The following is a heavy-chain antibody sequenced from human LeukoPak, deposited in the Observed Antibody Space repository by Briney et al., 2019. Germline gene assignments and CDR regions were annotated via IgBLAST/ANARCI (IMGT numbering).Heavy chain of an antibody. D-gene: IGHD3-22*01. CDR3: ARGGGVWYDNNWFDP. J-gene: IGHJ5*02. CDR1: GYTFTGYY. CDR2: MNPNSGNT. Sequence: AASVKVSCKASGYTFTGYYMHWVRQAPGQGLEWMGWMNPNSGNTGYAQKFQGRVTMTRNTSISTAYMELSSLRSEDTAVYYCARGGGVWYDNNWFDPWGQGTLVTVSS. V-gene: IGHV1-8*02.